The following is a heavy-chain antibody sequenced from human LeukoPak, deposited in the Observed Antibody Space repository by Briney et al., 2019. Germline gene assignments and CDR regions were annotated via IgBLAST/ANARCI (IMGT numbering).Heavy chain of an antibody. Sequence: PSETLSLTCTVSGGSISSYYWSWIRQPPGKGLEWIGYIYYSGTTNYNPSLKSRVTISVDSSQNQFSLKLSSVTAADTAVYYCAVLGYCSSTSCYLGPEGYYYYYMDVWGKGTTVTVSS. D-gene: IGHD2-2*01. CDR3: AVLGYCSSTSCYLGPEGYYYYYMDV. J-gene: IGHJ6*03. V-gene: IGHV4-59*01. CDR1: GGSISSYY. CDR2: IYYSGTT.